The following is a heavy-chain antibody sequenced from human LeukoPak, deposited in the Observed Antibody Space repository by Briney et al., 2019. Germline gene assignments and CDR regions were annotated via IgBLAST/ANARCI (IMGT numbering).Heavy chain of an antibody. J-gene: IGHJ5*02. V-gene: IGHV3-48*02. CDR3: AIEGYCSGGTCYTNWFDT. D-gene: IGHD2-15*01. CDR1: GFTFSSYS. CDR2: ICSSGSTK. Sequence: GGSLRLSCAASGFTFSSYSMNWGRQAPGKGLEWVSYICSSGSTKYYADSVKGRFTISRDNAQNSLYLQMNSLRDEDTAVYYCAIEGYCSGGTCYTNWFDTWGQGTLVTVSS.